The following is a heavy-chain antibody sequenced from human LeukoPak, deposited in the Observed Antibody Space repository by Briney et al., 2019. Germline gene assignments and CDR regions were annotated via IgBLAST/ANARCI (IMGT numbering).Heavy chain of an antibody. CDR2: INPNSGGT. V-gene: IGHV1-2*02. Sequence: ASVTVSCKASGYTFTGYYMHWVRQAPGQGLAWMGWINPNSGGTNYAQKFQGRVTMTRDTSISTAYMELSRLRSDDTAVYYCAREVVVVVPAAMGGYYYMDVWGKGTTVTVSS. D-gene: IGHD2-2*01. CDR3: AREVVVVVPAAMGGYYYMDV. J-gene: IGHJ6*03. CDR1: GYTFTGYY.